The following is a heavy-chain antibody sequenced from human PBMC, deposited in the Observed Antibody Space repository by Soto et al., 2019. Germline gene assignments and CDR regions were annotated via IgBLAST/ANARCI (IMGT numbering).Heavy chain of an antibody. CDR3: ERLKLGGDRMLNCFDP. CDR2: INVYNGDR. CDR1: GYIFTKYG. V-gene: IGHV1-18*01. J-gene: IGHJ5*02. D-gene: IGHD2-21*02. Sequence: QVQVVQSGPELKKPGASVKVSCKAQGYIFTKYGIGWVRQAPGHGLEWLGLINVYNGDRKVAQKFKDRVSMTTDTDPETEYMELKSLRSGETGFYYCERLKLGGDRMLNCFDPWGQGTLVTVSS.